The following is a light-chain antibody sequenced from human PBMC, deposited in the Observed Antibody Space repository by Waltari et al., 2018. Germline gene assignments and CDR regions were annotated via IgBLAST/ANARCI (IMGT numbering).Light chain of an antibody. J-gene: IGLJ2*01. CDR1: HIGTKA. Sequence: SYVLTQLSSMSVTLGQTARIVCGGRHIGTKAVHWYQRKAGQAPLLVLHDDDTRPSGIPDRFSGTNSGDTATLTISGVEAEDEADYFCQVWDSHTVVFGGGTNLTVL. CDR2: DDD. CDR3: QVWDSHTVV. V-gene: IGLV3-21*02.